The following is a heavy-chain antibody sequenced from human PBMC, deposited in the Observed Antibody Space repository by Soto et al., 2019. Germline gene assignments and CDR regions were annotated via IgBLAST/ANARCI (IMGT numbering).Heavy chain of an antibody. D-gene: IGHD3-9*01. V-gene: IGHV4-59*08. CDR1: GGSISSYY. CDR2: IYYSGST. CDR3: ARHGLAKLRYFDWPLDY. Sequence: SETRSLTCTVSGGSISSYYWSWIRQPPGKGLEWIGYIYYSGSTNYNPSLKSRVTISVDTSKNQFSLKLSSVTAADTAVYYCARHGLAKLRYFDWPLDYWGQGTLVTVSS. J-gene: IGHJ4*02.